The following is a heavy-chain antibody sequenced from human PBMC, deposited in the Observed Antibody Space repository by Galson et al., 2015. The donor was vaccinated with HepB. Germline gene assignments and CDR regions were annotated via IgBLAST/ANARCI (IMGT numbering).Heavy chain of an antibody. CDR1: GGSISRYY. D-gene: IGHD6-13*01. J-gene: IGHJ4*02. V-gene: IGHV4-59*08. Sequence: SETLSLTCTVSGGSISRYYWSWIRQSPGKGLEWIGYIYHSGSTNYNPSLKSRVTISVDTSKNQFSLRLSSVTAADTAVYFCPRLYSTTWYVDYWGQGTLVTVSS. CDR2: IYHSGST. CDR3: PRLYSTTWYVDY.